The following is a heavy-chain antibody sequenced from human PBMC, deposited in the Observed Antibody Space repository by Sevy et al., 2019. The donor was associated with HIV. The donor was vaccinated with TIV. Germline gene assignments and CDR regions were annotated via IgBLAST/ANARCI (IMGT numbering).Heavy chain of an antibody. CDR3: AIDCGYRSASLAN. CDR2: ISGSGGST. D-gene: IGHD2-21*01. CDR1: GFTFSSYA. V-gene: IGHV3-23*01. J-gene: IGHJ4*02. Sequence: GGSLRLSCAASGFTFSSYAMPWVRQAPGKGLEWVSLISGSGGSTFYADSVKGRFTISRDNSKNTLYLQMNSLRADDTAVYYCAIDCGYRSASLANWGQGTLVTVSS.